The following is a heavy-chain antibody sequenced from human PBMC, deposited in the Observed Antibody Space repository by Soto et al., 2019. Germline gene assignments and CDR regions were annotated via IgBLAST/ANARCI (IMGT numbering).Heavy chain of an antibody. J-gene: IGHJ3*02. V-gene: IGHV5-51*01. D-gene: IGHD2-21*02. CDR3: ARGVVVAGTTHAFDI. CDR1: GYRFTNYW. CDR2: MYPVDSDT. Sequence: PGESLKISCKGSGYRFTNYWIVWVRQMPVKGLEWMGIMYPVDSDTRYSPPFQGQVTISVDNSTNTSYLQWSSLKASDTAMYYCARGVVVAGTTHAFDIWGQGTMVTVSS.